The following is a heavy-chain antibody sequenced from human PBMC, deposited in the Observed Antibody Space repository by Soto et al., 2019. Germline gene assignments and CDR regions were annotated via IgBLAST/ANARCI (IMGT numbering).Heavy chain of an antibody. Sequence: SETLSLTCTVSGGSISSYYWSWIRQPPGKGLEWIGYIYYSGSTNYNPSLKSRVTISVDTSKNQFSLKLSSVSAADTAVYYCARDLLGSGWWRVGAFDIWGQGTMVTVSS. CDR1: GGSISSYY. V-gene: IGHV4-59*01. CDR2: IYYSGST. J-gene: IGHJ3*02. D-gene: IGHD6-19*01. CDR3: ARDLLGSGWWRVGAFDI.